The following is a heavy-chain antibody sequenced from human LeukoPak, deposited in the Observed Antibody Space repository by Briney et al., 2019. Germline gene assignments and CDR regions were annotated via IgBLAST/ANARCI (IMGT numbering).Heavy chain of an antibody. Sequence: TGGSLRLSCAASGFTFSTYWMHWVRQAPGKGLVWVSYINSDGSSTNYADSVKGRFTISRDNSKNTLYLQMNSLRAEDTAVYYCARDGIAAAGGAFDIWGQGTMVTVSS. CDR3: ARDGIAAAGGAFDI. D-gene: IGHD6-13*01. CDR2: INSDGSST. V-gene: IGHV3-74*01. CDR1: GFTFSTYW. J-gene: IGHJ3*02.